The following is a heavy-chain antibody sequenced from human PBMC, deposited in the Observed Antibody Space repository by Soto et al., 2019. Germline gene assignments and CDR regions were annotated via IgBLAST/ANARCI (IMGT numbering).Heavy chain of an antibody. V-gene: IGHV3-30*18. CDR3: AKNLGGSGWYVVDY. Sequence: GGSLRLSCAASGFTFSTYGMHWVRQAPGKGLEWVAVISYDGNNKYYSDSVKGRFTISRDNSKNTLYLQMNSLRAEDTAVYYCAKNLGGSGWYVVDYWGQGTLVTVSS. J-gene: IGHJ4*02. CDR1: GFTFSTYG. D-gene: IGHD6-19*01. CDR2: ISYDGNNK.